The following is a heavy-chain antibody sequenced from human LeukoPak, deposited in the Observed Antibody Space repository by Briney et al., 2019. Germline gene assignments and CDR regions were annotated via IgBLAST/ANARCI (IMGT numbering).Heavy chain of an antibody. Sequence: GRSLRLSCVAAGFAFSRYTMRWVRQAPGKGLEYLSAIRSNGDSTYNANSVKGRFTISRDNSKNTLYLHMGSLGPEDTAVYYCTKADNFGPPSPSVGVDFWGQGTLVIVSS. J-gene: IGHJ4*02. CDR2: IRSNGDST. D-gene: IGHD1-1*01. V-gene: IGHV3-64*01. CDR1: GFAFSRYT. CDR3: TKADNFGPPSPSVGVDF.